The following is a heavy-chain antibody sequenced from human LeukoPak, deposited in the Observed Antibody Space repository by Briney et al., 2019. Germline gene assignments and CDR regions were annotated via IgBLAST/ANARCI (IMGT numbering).Heavy chain of an antibody. CDR1: GYTFTGYY. CDR3: ARAYSPTSWGLAAADYYYMDV. J-gene: IGHJ6*03. Sequence: ASVKVSCKASGYTFTGYYMHWVRQAPGQGLEWMGWINPNSGGTNYAQKFQGRVTMTRDTSISTAYMELSRLRSDDTAVYYCARAYSPTSWGLAAADYYYMDVWGKGTTVTVSS. CDR2: INPNSGGT. D-gene: IGHD6-13*01. V-gene: IGHV1-2*02.